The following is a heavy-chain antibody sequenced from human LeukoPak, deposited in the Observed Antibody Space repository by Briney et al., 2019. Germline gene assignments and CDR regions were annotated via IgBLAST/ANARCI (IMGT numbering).Heavy chain of an antibody. CDR2: MNPNSGNT. J-gene: IGHJ4*02. CDR1: GYTFTSYD. CDR3: ARGFRIVGATMPGY. Sequence: ASVTVSCTASGYTFTSYDINWVRQATGQGLEWMGWMNPNSGNTGYAQKFQGRVTMTRNTSISTAYMELSSLRSEDTAVYYCARGFRIVGATMPGYWGQGTLVTVSS. V-gene: IGHV1-8*01. D-gene: IGHD1-26*01.